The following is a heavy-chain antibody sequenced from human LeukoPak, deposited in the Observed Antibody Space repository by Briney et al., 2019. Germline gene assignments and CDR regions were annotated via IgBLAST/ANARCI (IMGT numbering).Heavy chain of an antibody. CDR3: AREHYGSGSYLGY. CDR2: INPNSGGT. Sequence: ASVKVSFKASGYTFTGYYMHWVRQAPGQGLEWMGWINPNSGGTNYAQKFQGRVTMTRDTSISTAYMELSRLRSDDTAVYYCAREHYGSGSYLGYWGQGTLVTVSS. CDR1: GYTFTGYY. V-gene: IGHV1-2*02. J-gene: IGHJ4*02. D-gene: IGHD3-10*01.